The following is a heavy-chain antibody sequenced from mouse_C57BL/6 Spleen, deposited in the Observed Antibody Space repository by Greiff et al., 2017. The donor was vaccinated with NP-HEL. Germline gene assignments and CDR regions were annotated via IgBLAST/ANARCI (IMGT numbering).Heavy chain of an antibody. Sequence: QVQLQQPGAELVKPGASVKLSCKASGYTFTSYWMQWVKQRPGQGLEWIGEIDPSDSYTNYNQKFKGKATLPVDTSSSTAYMQLSSLTSEDSAVYYCARGAQAFAYWGQGTLVTVSA. CDR2: IDPSDSYT. D-gene: IGHD3-2*02. CDR1: GYTFTSYW. CDR3: ARGAQAFAY. V-gene: IGHV1-50*01. J-gene: IGHJ3*01.